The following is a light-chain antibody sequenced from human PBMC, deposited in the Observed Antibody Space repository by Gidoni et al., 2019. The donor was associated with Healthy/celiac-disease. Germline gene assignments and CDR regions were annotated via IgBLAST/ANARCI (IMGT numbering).Light chain of an antibody. CDR3: QKYNSAPWT. CDR1: QGISNY. Sequence: EIQLTQSPSSLSASVGDRVTITCRASQGISNYLAWYQQKPGKVPKLLIYAASTWQSGVPSRFSGSGSGTDFTLTISSLQPEDVATYYCQKYNSAPWTFGQGTKVEIK. CDR2: AAS. J-gene: IGKJ1*01. V-gene: IGKV1-27*01.